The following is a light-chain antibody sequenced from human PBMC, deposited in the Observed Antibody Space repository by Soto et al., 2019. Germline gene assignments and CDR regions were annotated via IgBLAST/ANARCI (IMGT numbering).Light chain of an antibody. V-gene: IGKV3-11*01. J-gene: IGKJ1*01. Sequence: EIVLTQSPGTLSLSPGERVTLSCRASQSDSSSYLAWYQQKPGQAPRLLIHGASNRAAGIPVRFSGSGSGTDFTLTISSLEPEDFAVYYCQQRDNWPPTWTFGQGTKVDIK. CDR3: QQRDNWPPTWT. CDR1: QSDSSSY. CDR2: GAS.